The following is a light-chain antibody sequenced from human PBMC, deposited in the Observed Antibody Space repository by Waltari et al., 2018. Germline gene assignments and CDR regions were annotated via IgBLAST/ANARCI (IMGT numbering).Light chain of an antibody. CDR1: NTARTS. Sequence: SYVLTQPPSESVAPGQEATITCGGNNTARTSVHWDLQKPGQAPVLVVYDDSDRASGIPERFSGSKSGDTATLTISRVEAGDEADYSCQVWDGGRVVFGGGTKLTVL. CDR3: QVWDGGRVV. V-gene: IGLV3-21*02. J-gene: IGLJ3*02. CDR2: DDS.